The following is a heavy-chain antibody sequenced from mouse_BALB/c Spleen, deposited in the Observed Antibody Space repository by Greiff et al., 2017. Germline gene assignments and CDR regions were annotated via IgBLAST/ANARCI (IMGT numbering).Heavy chain of an antibody. J-gene: IGHJ2*01. V-gene: IGHV5-15*02. Sequence: EVKVVESGGGLVQPGGSRKLSCAASGFTFSDYGMAWVRQAPGKGPEWVAFISNLAYSIYYADTVTGRFTISRENAKNTLYLEMSSLRSEDTAMYYCARDLGYFDYWGQGTTLTVSS. D-gene: IGHD3-1*01. CDR3: ARDLGYFDY. CDR1: GFTFSDYG. CDR2: ISNLAYSI.